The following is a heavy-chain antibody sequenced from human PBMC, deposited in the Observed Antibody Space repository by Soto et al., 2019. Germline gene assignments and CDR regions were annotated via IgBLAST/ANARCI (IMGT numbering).Heavy chain of an antibody. D-gene: IGHD3-3*01. CDR3: ATKNYDFWSVYYYYYMDV. V-gene: IGHV1-8*01. CDR2: MNPNSGNT. J-gene: IGHJ6*03. Sequence: ASVKVSCKASGYTFTSYDINWVRQATGQGLEWMGWMNPNSGNTGYAQKFQGRVTMTRNTSISTAYMELSSLRSEDTAVYYCATKNYDFWSVYYYYYMDVWGKGTTVTVSS. CDR1: GYTFTSYD.